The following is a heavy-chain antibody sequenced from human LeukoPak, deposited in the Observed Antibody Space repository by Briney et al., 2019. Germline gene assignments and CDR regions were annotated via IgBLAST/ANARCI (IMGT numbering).Heavy chain of an antibody. CDR3: ARDVLLWFGEGDP. J-gene: IGHJ5*02. CDR1: GGSISSYY. D-gene: IGHD3-10*01. CDR2: IYHSGRT. Sequence: SETLSLTCTVSGGSISSYYWGWIRQPPGKGLEWIGSIYHSGRTFYNPSLKSRVTISVDTSKNQFSLKLTSVTAADTAVYYCARDVLLWFGEGDPWGQGTLVTVSS. V-gene: IGHV4-38-2*02.